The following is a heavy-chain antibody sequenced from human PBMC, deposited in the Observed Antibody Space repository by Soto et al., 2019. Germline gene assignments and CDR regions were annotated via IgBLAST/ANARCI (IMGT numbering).Heavy chain of an antibody. V-gene: IGHV4-34*01. Sequence: SETLSLTCAVYSGSFSGYYYSWIRQSPGKGLEWIGEITHGGSTTYSPSLKSRVTMSLDTSKNQFSLNMTSMAAADTAVYYCARGRLFLTTSGLAITYFDYWGQGTLVTVSS. J-gene: IGHJ4*02. D-gene: IGHD3-3*01. CDR2: ITHGGST. CDR3: ARGRLFLTTSGLAITYFDY. CDR1: SGSFSGYY.